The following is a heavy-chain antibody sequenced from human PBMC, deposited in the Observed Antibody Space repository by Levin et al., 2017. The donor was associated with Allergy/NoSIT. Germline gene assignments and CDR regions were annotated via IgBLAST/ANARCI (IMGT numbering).Heavy chain of an antibody. CDR2: ISSSSSYI. V-gene: IGHV3-21*01. Sequence: GGSLRLSCAASGFTFSSYSMNWVRQAPGKGLEWVSSISSSSSYIYYADSVKGRFTISRDNAKNSLYLQMNSLRAEDTAVYYCASRAAADHGKYYFDYWGQGTLVTVSS. CDR1: GFTFSSYS. D-gene: IGHD6-13*01. J-gene: IGHJ4*02. CDR3: ASRAAADHGKYYFDY.